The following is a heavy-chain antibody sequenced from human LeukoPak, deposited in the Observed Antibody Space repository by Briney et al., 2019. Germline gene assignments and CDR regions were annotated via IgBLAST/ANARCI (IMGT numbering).Heavy chain of an antibody. CDR1: GYTFTSYG. J-gene: IGHJ4*02. D-gene: IGHD3-10*01. Sequence: EASVKVSCKASGYTFTSYGISWVRQAPGQGLEWMGWISAYNGNTNYAQKLQGRVTMTTDTSTSTAYMELRSLRSDDTAVYYCARILWFGELLSHDYFDYWGQGTLATVSS. CDR3: ARILWFGELLSHDYFDY. CDR2: ISAYNGNT. V-gene: IGHV1-18*01.